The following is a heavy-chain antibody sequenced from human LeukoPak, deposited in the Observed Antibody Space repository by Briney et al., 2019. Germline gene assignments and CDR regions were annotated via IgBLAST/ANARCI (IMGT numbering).Heavy chain of an antibody. CDR3: ARSPLRLRADY. CDR1: GFTFSSYG. J-gene: IGHJ4*02. Sequence: GGSLRLSCAASGFTFSSYGMSWVRQAPGKGLEWVSAISGSGGSTYYADSVKGRFTISRDNSKNTLYLQMNSLRAEDTAVYYCARSPLRLRADYWGQGTLVTVSS. D-gene: IGHD2-8*01. V-gene: IGHV3-23*01. CDR2: ISGSGGST.